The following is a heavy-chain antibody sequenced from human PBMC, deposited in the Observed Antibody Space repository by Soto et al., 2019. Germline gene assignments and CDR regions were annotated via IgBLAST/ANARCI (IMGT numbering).Heavy chain of an antibody. V-gene: IGHV3-23*01. D-gene: IGHD2-21*01. J-gene: IGHJ4*02. Sequence: GGSLRLSCAASGFPFSGYAMAWVRQAPGKGLECISGISGSGKDKHYAESVKGRFTISRDNSKKTVYLQMDSLKAEDTALYYCAKEVTSCCYPGFDSWSQGTLVTVSS. CDR2: ISGSGKDK. CDR3: AKEVTSCCYPGFDS. CDR1: GFPFSGYA.